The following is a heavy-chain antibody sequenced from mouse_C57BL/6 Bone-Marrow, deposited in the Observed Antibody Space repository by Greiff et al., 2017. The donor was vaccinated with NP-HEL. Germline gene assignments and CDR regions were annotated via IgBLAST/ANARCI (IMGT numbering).Heavy chain of an antibody. V-gene: IGHV5-6*01. D-gene: IGHD1-1*01. Sequence: EVKLMESGGDLVKPGGSLKLSCAASGFTFSSYGMSWVRQTPDKRLEWVATISSGGSYTYYPDSVKGRFTISRDNAKNTLYLQMSSLKSEDTAMYYCARPGSSLFAYWGQGTLVTVSA. CDR3: ARPGSSLFAY. J-gene: IGHJ3*01. CDR2: ISSGGSYT. CDR1: GFTFSSYG.